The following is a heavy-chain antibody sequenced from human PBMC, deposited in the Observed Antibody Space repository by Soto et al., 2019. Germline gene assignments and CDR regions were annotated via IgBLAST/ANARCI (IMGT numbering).Heavy chain of an antibody. CDR3: ARGSGGLVKPQFDF. D-gene: IGHD2-21*01. CDR1: EDSVSGNSAT. CDR2: TYYRSKWYN. J-gene: IGHJ4*02. V-gene: IGHV6-1*01. Sequence: SQSLSVTCAISEDSVSGNSATWNWIRQSPSRGLEWLGRTYYRSKWYNDYAVSVTGRIIINPDTSKNQFSLQLSSVTPDDTAVYYCARGSGGLVKPQFDFWGQGTLVTVSS.